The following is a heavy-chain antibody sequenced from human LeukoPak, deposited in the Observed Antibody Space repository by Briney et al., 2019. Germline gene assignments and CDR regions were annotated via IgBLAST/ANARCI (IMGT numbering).Heavy chain of an antibody. CDR1: GYTFTSYD. D-gene: IGHD3-22*01. CDR3: ARGAHYYDSSGYSYPDY. J-gene: IGHJ4*02. Sequence: ASVKVSCKASGYTFTSYDINWVRQATGQGLEWMGWINPNSGGTNYAQKFQGRVTMTRDTSISTAYMELSRLRSDDTAVYYCARGAHYYDSSGYSYPDYWGQGTLVTVSS. CDR2: INPNSGGT. V-gene: IGHV1-2*02.